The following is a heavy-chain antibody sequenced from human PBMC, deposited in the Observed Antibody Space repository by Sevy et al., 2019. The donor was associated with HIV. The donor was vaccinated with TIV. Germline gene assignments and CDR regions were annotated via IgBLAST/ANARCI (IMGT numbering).Heavy chain of an antibody. J-gene: IGHJ5*02. Sequence: GESLKISCEASGFTFSSYWMHWVRQAPGRGLVWVSRINSDGSSTTYADSVKGRFTISRDNAKNTLYLQMNSLRAEDTAVYYCARDLGGPGAVEDPWGQGTLVTVSS. CDR1: GFTFSSYW. CDR2: INSDGSST. V-gene: IGHV3-74*01. CDR3: ARDLGGPGAVEDP. D-gene: IGHD2-15*01.